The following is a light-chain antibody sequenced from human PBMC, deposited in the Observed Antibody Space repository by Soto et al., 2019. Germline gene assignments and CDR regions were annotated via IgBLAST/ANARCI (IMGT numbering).Light chain of an antibody. V-gene: IGLV1-40*01. CDR3: LSFDSSLSVV. CDR2: GNT. CDR1: SSNIGAGYD. J-gene: IGLJ2*01. Sequence: QSVLTQPPSVSGAPGQRVTISCTGSSSNIGAGYDVHWYQQLPGRAPKLLIYGNTNRPSGVPDRSSGSKSGTSASLAITGLQAEDEADYYCLSFDSSLSVVFGGGTKLTVL.